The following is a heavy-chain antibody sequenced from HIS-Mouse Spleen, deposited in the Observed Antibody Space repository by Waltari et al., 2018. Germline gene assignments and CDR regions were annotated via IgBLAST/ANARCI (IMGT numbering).Heavy chain of an antibody. Sequence: QVQLVQSGAEVKKPGASVKVSCKASGYTFTSYDTNWVRQATGQGLEWKGWMNPNSGNTGYAQKFQGRVTMTRNTSISTAYMELSSLRSEDTAVYYCARIGSHRRGYSYGYWFDPWGQGTLVTVSS. J-gene: IGHJ5*02. CDR2: MNPNSGNT. CDR1: GYTFTSYD. D-gene: IGHD5-18*01. V-gene: IGHV1-8*01. CDR3: ARIGSHRRGYSYGYWFDP.